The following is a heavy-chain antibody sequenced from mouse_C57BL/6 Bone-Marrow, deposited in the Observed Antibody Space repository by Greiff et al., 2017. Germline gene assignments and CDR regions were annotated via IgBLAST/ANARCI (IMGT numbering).Heavy chain of an antibody. V-gene: IGHV1-82*01. CDR3: AIRDGYDELFAY. Sequence: VQLQQSGPELVKPGASVKISCKASGYAFSSSWMNWVKQRPGKGLEWIGRIYPGDGDTNYNGKFKGKATLTADKSSSTAYMQLSSLTSEDSAVYFCAIRDGYDELFAYWGQGTLVTVSA. J-gene: IGHJ3*01. CDR1: GYAFSSSW. D-gene: IGHD2-2*01. CDR2: IYPGDGDT.